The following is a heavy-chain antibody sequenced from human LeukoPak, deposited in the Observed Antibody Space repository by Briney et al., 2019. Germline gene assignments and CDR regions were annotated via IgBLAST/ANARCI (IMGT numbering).Heavy chain of an antibody. D-gene: IGHD3-22*01. Sequence: GGSLRLPCAASGFTFSSYAMSWVRQAPGKGLEWVSAISGSGGSTYYADSVKGRFTISRDNSKNTLYLQMNSLRAEDTAVYYCAKDGAGYYYDSSGFDYWGQGTLVTVSS. CDR3: AKDGAGYYYDSSGFDY. CDR2: ISGSGGST. V-gene: IGHV3-23*01. CDR1: GFTFSSYA. J-gene: IGHJ4*02.